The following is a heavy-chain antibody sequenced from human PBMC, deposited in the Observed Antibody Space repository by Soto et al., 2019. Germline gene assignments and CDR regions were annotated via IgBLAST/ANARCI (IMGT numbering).Heavy chain of an antibody. V-gene: IGHV4-39*01. Sequence: PSETLSLTCTVSGGSISSSSYYWGWIRQPPGKGLEWIGSIYYSGSTYYNPSLKSRVTISVDTSKNQFSLKLSSVTAADTAVYYCARHSGSYYTFDYWGQGTLVTVSS. J-gene: IGHJ4*02. CDR1: GGSISSSSYY. CDR3: ARHSGSYYTFDY. CDR2: IYYSGST. D-gene: IGHD1-26*01.